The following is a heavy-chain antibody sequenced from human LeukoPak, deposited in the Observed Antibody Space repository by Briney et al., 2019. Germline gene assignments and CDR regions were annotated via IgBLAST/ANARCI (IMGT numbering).Heavy chain of an antibody. CDR1: GYSISSGYY. D-gene: IGHD3-10*01. J-gene: IGHJ6*03. Sequence: SETLSLTCTVSGYSISSGYYWGWIRQPPGKGLEWIGSIYHSGSTYYNPSLKSRVTISVDTSKNQFSLKLSSVTAADTAVYYCARARRTYYYGSGSHKRYYYYYMDVWGKGTTVTISS. CDR3: ARARRTYYYGSGSHKRYYYYYMDV. V-gene: IGHV4-38-2*02. CDR2: IYHSGST.